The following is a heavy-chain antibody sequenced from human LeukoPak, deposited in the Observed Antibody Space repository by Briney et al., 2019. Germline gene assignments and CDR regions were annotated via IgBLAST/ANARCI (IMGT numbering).Heavy chain of an antibody. CDR1: GGSFSGYY. CDR2: INHSGST. J-gene: IGHJ6*02. V-gene: IGHV4-34*01. Sequence: SETLSLTCAVYGGSFSGYYWSWIRQPPGKGLEWIGEINHSGSTNYNPSLKSRVTISVDTSKNQFSLKLSSVTAADTAVYYCARGVGAKSYYYYYGMDVWGQGTRSPSP. CDR3: ARGVGAKSYYYYYGMDV. D-gene: IGHD1-26*01.